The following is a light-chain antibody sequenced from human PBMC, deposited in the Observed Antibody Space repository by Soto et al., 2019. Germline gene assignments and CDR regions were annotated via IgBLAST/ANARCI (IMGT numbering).Light chain of an antibody. Sequence: QSALTQPRSVSGSPGQSVTISCTGTSSDVGGYNYVSWYQQHPGKAPKLMIYDVSKRPSGVSDRFSGSKSGNTASLTISGPQAEDEADYYCCSYAGSYTYVFGTGTKVTVL. CDR1: SSDVGGYNY. CDR3: CSYAGSYTYV. CDR2: DVS. J-gene: IGLJ1*01. V-gene: IGLV2-11*01.